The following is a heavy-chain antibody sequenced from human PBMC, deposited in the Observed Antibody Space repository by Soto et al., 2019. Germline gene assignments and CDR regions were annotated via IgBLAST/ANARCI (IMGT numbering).Heavy chain of an antibody. CDR2: ISYDGSNK. CDR3: ARGGFTVTTGSLYPLDY. Sequence: QVQLVESGGGVVQPGRSLRLSCAASGFTFSSYAMHWVRQAPGKGLEWVAVISYDGSNKYYADSVKGRFTISRDNSKNTMYLQMNSLRAEDTAVYYCARGGFTVTTGSLYPLDYGGQGTLVTVSS. CDR1: GFTFSSYA. J-gene: IGHJ4*02. V-gene: IGHV3-30-3*01. D-gene: IGHD4-17*01.